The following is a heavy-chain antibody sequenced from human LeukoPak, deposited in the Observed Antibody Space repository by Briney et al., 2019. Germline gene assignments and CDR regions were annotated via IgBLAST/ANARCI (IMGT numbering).Heavy chain of an antibody. CDR1: GGSISSYY. Sequence: PSETLSLTCTVSGGSISSYYWSWIRQPPGKGLEWIGYIYYSGSTNYNPSPKSRVTISVDTSKNQFSPKLSSVTAADTAVYYCTRVALYCTNGVCYFDYYGMDVWGQGTTVTVSS. CDR3: TRVALYCTNGVCYFDYYGMDV. V-gene: IGHV4-59*01. CDR2: IYYSGST. J-gene: IGHJ6*02. D-gene: IGHD2-8*01.